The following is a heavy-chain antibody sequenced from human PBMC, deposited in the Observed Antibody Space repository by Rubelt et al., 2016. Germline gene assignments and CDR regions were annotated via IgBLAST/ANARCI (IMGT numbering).Heavy chain of an antibody. J-gene: IGHJ4*02. D-gene: IGHD5-12*01. V-gene: IGHV3-74*01. Sequence: VESGGGLIQPGGSLRLSCAASGFTFSSYWMHWVRQAPGKGLVWVSRINSDGSSTSYADSVKGRFTISRDNAKNSLYLQMNSLRAEDTAVYYCARDSVLRLPAAFDYWGQGTLVTVSS. CDR2: INSDGSST. CDR1: GFTFSSYW. CDR3: ARDSVLRLPAAFDY.